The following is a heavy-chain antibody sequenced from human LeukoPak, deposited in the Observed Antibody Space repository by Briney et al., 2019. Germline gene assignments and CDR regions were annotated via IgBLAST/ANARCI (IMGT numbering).Heavy chain of an antibody. CDR2: INSDGSST. J-gene: IGHJ3*02. CDR1: GFTFSSYL. V-gene: IGHV3-74*01. D-gene: IGHD3-3*01. CDR3: ARGLTIFGVVNDALDI. Sequence: PGGSLRLSCAASGFTFSSYLMHWVRQAPGKGLVWVSLINSDGSSTIYADSVKGRFTISRDNVKNTLYLQMNSLRAEDTAVYYCARGLTIFGVVNDALDIWGQGTMVTLSS.